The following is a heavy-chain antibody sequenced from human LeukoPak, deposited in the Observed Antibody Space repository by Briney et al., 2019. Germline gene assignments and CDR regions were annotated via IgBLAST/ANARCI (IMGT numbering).Heavy chain of an antibody. J-gene: IGHJ2*01. CDR2: INHSGST. Sequence: PSETLYLTCAVDGGSFSGYYWSGIRQPPGKGLEWIAGINHSGSTKYNPSLKSRVTISVDTSENQFSLKVSSMTAADTAVYYCARAPQSDYGTHWYFDLRGRGTLVTVSS. CDR1: GGSFSGYY. D-gene: IGHD4-17*01. V-gene: IGHV4-34*01. CDR3: ARAPQSDYGTHWYFDL.